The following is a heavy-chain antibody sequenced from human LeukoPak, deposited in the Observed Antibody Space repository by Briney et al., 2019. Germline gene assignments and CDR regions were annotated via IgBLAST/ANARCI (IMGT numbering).Heavy chain of an antibody. Sequence: SETLSLTCTVSGGSISSSSYYWGWIRQPPGKGLEWIGSIYYSGSTYYNPSLKSRVTISVDTSKNQFSLKLSSVTAADTAVYYCARPDYGYYGRFDYWGQGTLVTVSS. J-gene: IGHJ4*02. CDR2: IYYSGST. V-gene: IGHV4-39*01. CDR1: GGSISSSSYY. D-gene: IGHD4-17*01. CDR3: ARPDYGYYGRFDY.